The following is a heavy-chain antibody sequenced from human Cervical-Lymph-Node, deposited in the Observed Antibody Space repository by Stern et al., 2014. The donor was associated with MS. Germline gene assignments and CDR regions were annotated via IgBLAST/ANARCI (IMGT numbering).Heavy chain of an antibody. CDR2: INHSGST. V-gene: IGHV4-34*01. CDR1: GGSFSGYY. J-gene: IGHJ6*02. CDR3: ARGVGSSSWYRPYYYYYGMDV. Sequence: QVQLQQWGAGLLKPSETLSLTCAVYGGSFSGYYWSWIRQPPGKGLEWIGEINHSGSTNYNPSLKRRVTISVDTSKNQFSLKLSSVTAADTAVYYCARGVGSSSWYRPYYYYYGMDVWGQGTTVTVSS. D-gene: IGHD6-13*01.